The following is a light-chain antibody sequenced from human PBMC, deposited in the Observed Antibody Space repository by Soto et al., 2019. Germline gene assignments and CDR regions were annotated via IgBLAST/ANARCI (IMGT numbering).Light chain of an antibody. CDR3: QKRGNWPQ. J-gene: IGKJ5*01. Sequence: EIELTQSPGTLSLSPWGRATLSCRASQSVNSIYLAWYQQKPGQAPRLLIYGASNRATGIPARFSGSGSGTDFTLTISGLEPEDFAIYYCQKRGNWPQFGQGTRLEIK. V-gene: IGKV3D-20*02. CDR1: QSVNSIY. CDR2: GAS.